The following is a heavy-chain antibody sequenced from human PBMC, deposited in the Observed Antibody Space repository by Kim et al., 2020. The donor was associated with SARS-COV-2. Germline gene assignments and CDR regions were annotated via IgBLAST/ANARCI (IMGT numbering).Heavy chain of an antibody. CDR1: GGSISSYY. J-gene: IGHJ3*02. CDR3: ARAGVWGSYRYTGPVDAFDI. D-gene: IGHD3-16*02. CDR2: IYYSGST. V-gene: IGHV4-59*01. Sequence: SETLSLTCTVSGGSISSYYWSWIRQPPGKGLEWIGYIYYSGSTNYNPSLKSRVTISVDTSKNQFSLKLSSVTAADTAVYYCARAGVWGSYRYTGPVDAFDIWGQGTMVTVSS.